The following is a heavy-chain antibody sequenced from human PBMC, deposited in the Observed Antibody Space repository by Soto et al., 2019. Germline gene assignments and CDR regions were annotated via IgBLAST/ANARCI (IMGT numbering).Heavy chain of an antibody. Sequence: QVQLVQSGAEVKKSGASVKVSCKPSGYSFSDYVIQWVRQAPGQGLEWVAWINPKTAATNYAKKFQGRVSVTWDTSSTTAYMELTSLRPDDTAVYYCARIKWGLNYYNGMDVWGQGTTVIVSS. CDR2: INPKTAAT. J-gene: IGHJ6*02. D-gene: IGHD1-26*01. CDR1: GYSFSDYV. V-gene: IGHV1-2*02. CDR3: ARIKWGLNYYNGMDV.